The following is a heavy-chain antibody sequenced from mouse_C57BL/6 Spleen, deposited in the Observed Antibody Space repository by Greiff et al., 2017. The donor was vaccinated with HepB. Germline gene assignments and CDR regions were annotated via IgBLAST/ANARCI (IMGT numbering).Heavy chain of an antibody. Sequence: VQLQQSGAELVKPGASVKMSCKASGYTFTSYWITWVKQRPGQGLEWIGDIYPGSGSTNYNEKFKSKATLTVDTSSSTAYMQLSSLTSEDSAVYYCARRDHYYGSSYNYAMDYWGQGTSVTVSS. J-gene: IGHJ4*01. CDR3: ARRDHYYGSSYNYAMDY. CDR1: GYTFTSYW. D-gene: IGHD1-1*01. V-gene: IGHV1-55*01. CDR2: IYPGSGST.